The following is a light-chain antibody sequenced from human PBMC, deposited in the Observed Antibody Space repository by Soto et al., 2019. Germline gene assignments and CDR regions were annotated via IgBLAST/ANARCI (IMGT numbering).Light chain of an antibody. J-gene: IGKJ5*01. CDR1: QSIGGNF. V-gene: IGKV3D-20*02. CDR2: GAS. CDR3: QQRRSWQVT. Sequence: EIVLTQSPGTLSLSPGEGATLSCSASQSIGGNFLAWYQQRRGQAPRLLIHGASNRATGIPDRFSGSGSGTDFTLTITRLEPEEFAVYYCQQRRSWQVTFGQGTRLEIK.